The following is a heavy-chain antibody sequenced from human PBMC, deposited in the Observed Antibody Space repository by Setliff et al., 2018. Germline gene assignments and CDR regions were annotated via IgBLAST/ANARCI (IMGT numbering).Heavy chain of an antibody. CDR2: IVPLYGPA. D-gene: IGHD2-15*01. CDR3: AKASVWVVDANCGSFDV. CDR1: GGSFRNSG. J-gene: IGHJ3*01. Sequence: EASVKVSCKASGGSFRNSGSGWVRQAPGQGLEWIGGIVPLYGPAKYAQKFQGRVEITTDESTNTAYMELSSLTSDDTATYYCAKASVWVVDANCGSFDVWGQGTVVTVAS. V-gene: IGHV1-69*05.